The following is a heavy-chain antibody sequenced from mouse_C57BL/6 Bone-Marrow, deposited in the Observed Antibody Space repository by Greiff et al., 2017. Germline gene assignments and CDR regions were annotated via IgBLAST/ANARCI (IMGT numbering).Heavy chain of an antibody. CDR1: GFTFSDYY. Sequence: EVKLVESGGGLVQPGGSLKLSCAASGFTFSDYYMYWVRQTPEKRLEWVAYISNGGGSTYYPDTVKGRFTIYRDNSTNTLYLQMSRLKSEDTAIYYCATTAQGEYYAMDYLGQGTSGNESS. V-gene: IGHV5-12*01. CDR3: ATTAQGEYYAMDY. D-gene: IGHD3-2*02. CDR2: ISNGGGST. J-gene: IGHJ4*01.